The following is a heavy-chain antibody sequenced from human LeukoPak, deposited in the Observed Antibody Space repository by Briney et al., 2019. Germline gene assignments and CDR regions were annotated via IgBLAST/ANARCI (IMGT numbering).Heavy chain of an antibody. CDR3: AREGHSYGHKLNLPFDY. J-gene: IGHJ4*02. Sequence: GGSLRLSCAAAGFTFSDYYMSSIRQARGKGLEWVSYISSSGSTIYYADSVKGRFTISRDNAKNSLYLQMNSLRAEDTAVYYCAREGHSYGHKLNLPFDYWGQGTLVTVSS. CDR2: ISSSGSTI. D-gene: IGHD5-18*01. V-gene: IGHV3-11*01. CDR1: GFTFSDYY.